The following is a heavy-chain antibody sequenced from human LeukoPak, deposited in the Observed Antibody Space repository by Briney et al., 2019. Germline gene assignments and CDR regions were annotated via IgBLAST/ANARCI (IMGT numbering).Heavy chain of an antibody. CDR3: ARVGEQRITMVEHPWD. J-gene: IGHJ4*02. CDR1: GFTFDDYA. D-gene: IGHD3-10*01. CDR2: ISWNSGSI. V-gene: IGHV3-9*01. Sequence: GGSLRLSCAASGFTFDDYAMHWVRQAPGKGLEWVSGISWNSGSIGYADSVKGRFTISRDNAKNSLYLQMNSLRAEDTALYYCARVGEQRITMVEHPWDWGQGTLVTVSS.